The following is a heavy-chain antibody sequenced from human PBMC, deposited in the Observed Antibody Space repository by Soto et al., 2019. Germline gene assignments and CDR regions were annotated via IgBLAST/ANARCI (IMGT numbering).Heavy chain of an antibody. D-gene: IGHD3-3*01. J-gene: IGHJ5*02. Sequence: SETLSLTCAVSGGSISSSNWWSWVRQPPGKGLGWIGEIYHSGSTNYNPSRKSRVTISVDKSKNQFSLKLSSVTAADTAVYYCARVGERITIFGVVKSFDPWGQGTLVTVSS. CDR1: GGSISSSNW. CDR2: IYHSGST. CDR3: ARVGERITIFGVVKSFDP. V-gene: IGHV4-4*02.